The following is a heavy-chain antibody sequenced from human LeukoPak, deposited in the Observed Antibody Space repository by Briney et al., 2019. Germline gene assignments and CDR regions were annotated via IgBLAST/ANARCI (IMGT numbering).Heavy chain of an antibody. Sequence: PSETLSLTCTVSGGSISSGDYYWSWIRQPPGKGLEWIGYIYYSGSTYYNPSLKSRVTISVDTSKNQFSLKLSSVTAADTAVYYCATTLLRYFDWLLTTDAFDIWGQGTMVIVSS. D-gene: IGHD3-9*01. CDR2: IYYSGST. CDR1: GGSISSGDYY. V-gene: IGHV4-30-4*08. CDR3: ATTLLRYFDWLLTTDAFDI. J-gene: IGHJ3*02.